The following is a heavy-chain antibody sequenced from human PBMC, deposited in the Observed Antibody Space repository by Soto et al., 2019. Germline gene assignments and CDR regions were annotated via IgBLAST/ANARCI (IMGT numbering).Heavy chain of an antibody. CDR3: ARGGVNDYYGSGSYLDV. CDR2: INPNSGGT. J-gene: IGHJ6*02. V-gene: IGHV1-2*04. Sequence: VASVKVSCKASGYTFTGYYMHWVRQAPGQGLERMGWINPNSGGTNYAQKFQGWVTMTRDTSISTAYMELSRLRSDDTAVYYCARGGVNDYYGSGSYLDVWGQGTTVTVSS. D-gene: IGHD3-10*01. CDR1: GYTFTGYY.